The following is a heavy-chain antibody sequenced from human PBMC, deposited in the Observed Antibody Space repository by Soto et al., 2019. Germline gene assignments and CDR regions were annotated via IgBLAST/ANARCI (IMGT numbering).Heavy chain of an antibody. CDR1: GYTFTSYA. V-gene: IGHV1-18*01. Sequence: QVQLVQSGAEVKKPGASVKVSCKASGYTFTSYAISWVRQAPGQGLEWMGWISAYNGNTNSAQNFQGRVTMTTDTTTSTADMELRRLRSDDTAVYYCARAAPPADYWGQGTLVTVS. J-gene: IGHJ4*02. CDR2: ISAYNGNT. CDR3: ARAAPPADY.